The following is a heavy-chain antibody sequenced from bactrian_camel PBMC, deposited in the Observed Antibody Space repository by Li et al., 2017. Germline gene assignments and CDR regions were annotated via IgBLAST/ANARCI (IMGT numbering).Heavy chain of an antibody. CDR2: ISAHSTSI. J-gene: IGHJ4*01. D-gene: IGHD1*01. V-gene: IGHV3-2*01. CDR1: GFSTSRYC. Sequence: QLVESGGDSVQAGGSLRLSCTVSGFSTSRYCMGWFRQAPGKELAWVARISAHSTSIQYADFAKGRFTISRDNAKNTLYQQLDSLNTEDTAIYYCATLGQAPEGQGTQVTVS.